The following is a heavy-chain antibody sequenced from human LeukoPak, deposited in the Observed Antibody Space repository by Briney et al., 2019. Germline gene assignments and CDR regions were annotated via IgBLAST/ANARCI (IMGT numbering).Heavy chain of an antibody. J-gene: IGHJ4*02. D-gene: IGHD2-2*01. V-gene: IGHV3-23*01. Sequence: GGSLRLSCAASGFSFSNYGMTWVRQAPGKGLEWVSAISGSGGSTYFADSVKGRFTISRDNPKNTLYLQMNSLRAEDTAVYYCAKDRSDIVVVPDETLDYWGQGTLVTVSS. CDR1: GFSFSNYG. CDR2: ISGSGGST. CDR3: AKDRSDIVVVPDETLDY.